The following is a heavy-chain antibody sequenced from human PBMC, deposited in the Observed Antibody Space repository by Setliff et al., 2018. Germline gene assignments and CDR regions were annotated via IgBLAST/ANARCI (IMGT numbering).Heavy chain of an antibody. CDR1: GFTFSTYS. CDR2: ISSTSTYI. V-gene: IGHV3-21*01. D-gene: IGHD2-2*01. CDR3: ARGGCSATSCLDY. Sequence: SCAASGFTFSTYSFNWVRQAPGKGLEWVSAISSTSTYIYYADSVKGRFTISRDNAKNTLYLQMNSLEAEDTAVYYCARGGCSATSCLDYWGQGILVTVSS. J-gene: IGHJ4*02.